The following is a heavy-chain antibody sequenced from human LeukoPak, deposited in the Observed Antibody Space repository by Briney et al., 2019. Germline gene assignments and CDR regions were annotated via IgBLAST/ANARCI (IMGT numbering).Heavy chain of an antibody. CDR3: VRDSLTALIRGAKAYAFDI. D-gene: IGHD3-10*01. V-gene: IGHV4-4*07. J-gene: IGHJ3*02. Sequence: SETLSLTCTVSGGSISSYYWSWLRQPAGKGLEWIGRIYNTGSTNYNPSLKSRVTISIDTSRTQFSLSLSSVTASDTAMYYCVRDSLTALIRGAKAYAFDIWGQGTMVTVSS. CDR2: IYNTGST. CDR1: GGSISSYY.